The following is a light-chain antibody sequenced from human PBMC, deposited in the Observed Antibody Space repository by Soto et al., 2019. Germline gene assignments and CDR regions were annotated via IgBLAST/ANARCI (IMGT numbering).Light chain of an antibody. CDR2: EVS. J-gene: IGLJ1*01. V-gene: IGLV2-14*01. CDR1: GPDVGYYNY. Sequence: QSALTQPASVSGSPGQSITISCSGTGPDVGYYNYVSWYQQHPGKAPKLLIFEVSNRPSGVSSRFSGSKSGNTASLTISGLQAEDEADYYCNSYTGSDTYVFGTGTKLTVL. CDR3: NSYTGSDTYV.